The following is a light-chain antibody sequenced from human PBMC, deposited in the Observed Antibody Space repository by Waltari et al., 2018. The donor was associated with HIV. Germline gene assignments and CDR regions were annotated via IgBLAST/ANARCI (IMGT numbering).Light chain of an antibody. V-gene: IGLV2-8*01. CDR3: SSYAGSINVL. Sequence: QSALTQPPSASGSPGQSVTISCTGTSLAVGGYNYVSWYQQHPGKAPKPLIAEVSKRPSGVPDRFSGSKSGNTASLTVSGLQAEDEADYYCSSYAGSINVLFGGGTKLAVL. J-gene: IGLJ2*01. CDR2: EVS. CDR1: SLAVGGYNY.